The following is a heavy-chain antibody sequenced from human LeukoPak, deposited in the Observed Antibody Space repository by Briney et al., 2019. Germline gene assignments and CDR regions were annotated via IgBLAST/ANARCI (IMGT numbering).Heavy chain of an antibody. D-gene: IGHD3-10*02. J-gene: IGHJ6*04. CDR3: AELGITMIGGV. V-gene: IGHV3-30*18. Sequence: WMSLRLSCAASGFPFSSYGMHWVRQAPGKGLEWVAAISNDGNNKFYADSVKGRFTISRDNPKNTMNLQMNSLRAEDTAVYYCAELGITMIGGVWGKGTTVTISS. CDR1: GFPFSSYG. CDR2: ISNDGNNK.